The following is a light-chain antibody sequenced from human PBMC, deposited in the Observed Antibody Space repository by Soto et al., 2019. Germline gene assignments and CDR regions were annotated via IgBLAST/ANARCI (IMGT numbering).Light chain of an antibody. J-gene: IGLJ2*01. Sequence: QSALTQPASVSGSPGQSITISCTGTSSDVGGYNYVSWYQQHPGKAPKLMISEVSNRPSGVSNRFSGSNSGNTASLTISGLQAEDEADYDCSSYTSSSTLVFGGGTKLTVL. CDR3: SSYTSSSTLV. V-gene: IGLV2-14*01. CDR2: EVS. CDR1: SSDVGGYNY.